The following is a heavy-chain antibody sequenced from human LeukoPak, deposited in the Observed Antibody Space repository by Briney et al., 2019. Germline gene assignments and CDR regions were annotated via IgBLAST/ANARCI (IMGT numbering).Heavy chain of an antibody. D-gene: IGHD2-8*01. J-gene: IGHJ6*03. CDR1: GFTFSSYG. CDR2: IRYDGSNK. V-gene: IGHV3-30*02. Sequence: GGSLRLSCAASGFTFSSYGMHWVRQAPGKGLEWVAFIRYDGSNKYYADSVKGRFTISRDNSKNTLYLQFNSLRAEDTAVYYCARGNGLWPVYYYMDVWGKGTTVTVSS. CDR3: ARGNGLWPVYYYMDV.